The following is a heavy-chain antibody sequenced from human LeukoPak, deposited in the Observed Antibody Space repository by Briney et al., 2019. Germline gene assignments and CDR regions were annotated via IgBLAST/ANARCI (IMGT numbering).Heavy chain of an antibody. D-gene: IGHD1-26*01. CDR2: IYYSGST. CDR3: ARSSGSYYLVFDY. Sequence: SETLSLTCTVSGVSISSHYWSWLRQPPGKGLEWIGYIYYSGSTNYNPSLKSRVTISVDTSKNQFSLKLSSVTAADTAVYYCARSSGSYYLVFDYWGQGTLVTVSS. CDR1: GVSISSHY. J-gene: IGHJ4*02. V-gene: IGHV4-59*11.